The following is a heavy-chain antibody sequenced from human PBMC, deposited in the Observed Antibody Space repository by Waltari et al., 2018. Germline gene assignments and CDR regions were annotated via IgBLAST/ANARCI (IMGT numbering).Heavy chain of an antibody. CDR2: IYHSGST. Sequence: QVQLQESGPGLVKPSETLSLTCAVSGYSISSGYYWGWIRQPPGKGLELIGSIYHSGSTYYNPSLKSRVTISVDTSKNQFSLKLSSVTAADTAVYYCARLPGQWLADYWGQGTLVTVSS. J-gene: IGHJ4*02. V-gene: IGHV4-38-2*01. D-gene: IGHD6-19*01. CDR3: ARLPGQWLADY. CDR1: GYSISSGYY.